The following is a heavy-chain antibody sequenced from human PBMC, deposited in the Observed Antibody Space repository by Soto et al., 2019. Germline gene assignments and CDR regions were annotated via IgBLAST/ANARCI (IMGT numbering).Heavy chain of an antibody. CDR2: IYHTVRT. CDR3: AREYSNSPEAFDY. D-gene: IGHD4-4*01. J-gene: IGHJ4*02. CDR1: GGSIGSYY. Sequence: SETLSLACTVSGGSIGSYYWSWIRQPPGKGLEWIGYIYHTVRTNYNPSLMSRVTISLDTSRNQFSLKLNSVTTAATAVFYCAREYSNSPEAFDYWGQGTLVTFSS. V-gene: IGHV4-59*01.